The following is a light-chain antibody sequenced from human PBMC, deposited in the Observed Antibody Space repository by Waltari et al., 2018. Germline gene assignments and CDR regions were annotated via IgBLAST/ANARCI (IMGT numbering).Light chain of an antibody. V-gene: IGLV2-14*03. CDR2: DVA. Sequence: QSALTQPASVSGSPGQSISISCTGTSRDVGGYNFVSWYQQHPGKAPQLMIYDVANRPSGVSNRFSGSKSGNTASLTISGLQAEDEADYYCSSYTSSSTRVFGTGTKVTVL. CDR1: SRDVGGYNF. J-gene: IGLJ1*01. CDR3: SSYTSSSTRV.